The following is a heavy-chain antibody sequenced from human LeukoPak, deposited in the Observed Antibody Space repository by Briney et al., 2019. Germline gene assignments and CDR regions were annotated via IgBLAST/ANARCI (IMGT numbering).Heavy chain of an antibody. CDR3: AAPGIAAAGPTFDY. CDR2: IYYSGST. Sequence: SESLSLTCTVSGGSISSGGYYWSWIRQPPGKGLEWIGYIYYSGSTYYNPSLKSRATISVDTSKNQFSLKLSSVTAADTAVYYCAAPGIAAAGPTFDYWGQGTLVIVSS. D-gene: IGHD6-13*01. J-gene: IGHJ4*02. CDR1: GGSISSGGYY. V-gene: IGHV4-30-4*01.